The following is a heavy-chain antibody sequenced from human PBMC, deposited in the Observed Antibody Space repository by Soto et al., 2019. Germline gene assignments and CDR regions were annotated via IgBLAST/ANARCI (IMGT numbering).Heavy chain of an antibody. CDR2: IYYSGST. J-gene: IGHJ6*02. CDR1: GGSISSGGYY. CDR3: AASCVGCGGFNYYGMDV. D-gene: IGHD2-21*01. V-gene: IGHV4-31*03. Sequence: QVQLQESGPGLVKPSQTLSLTCTVSGGSISSGGYYWSWIRQHPGKGLEWIGYIYYSGSTYYNPSLKSRVTISVDSSKNQFSRTLSSVTAADTAVYYCAASCVGCGGFNYYGMDVWGQGTTVTVSS.